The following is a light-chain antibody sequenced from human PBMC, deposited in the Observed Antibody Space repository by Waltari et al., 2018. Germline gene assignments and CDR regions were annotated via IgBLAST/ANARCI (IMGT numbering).Light chain of an antibody. V-gene: IGLV1-44*01. CDR3: AAWDDSVIGWL. Sequence: QSVLTQPPSASGTPGQTITIYCSGGRSKIGTNTVNWYQHFPGTAPKALIYGDNWRPSGVPHRFSGSKSGTSASLAISGLQSEDEADYYCAAWDDSVIGWLFGGGTKVTVL. J-gene: IGLJ3*02. CDR1: RSKIGTNT. CDR2: GDN.